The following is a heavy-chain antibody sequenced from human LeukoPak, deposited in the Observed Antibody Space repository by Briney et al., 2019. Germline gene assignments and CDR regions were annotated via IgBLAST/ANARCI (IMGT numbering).Heavy chain of an antibody. CDR1: GFTFSCYL. Sequence: RGSLRLSCTASGFTFSCYLMNWVRQAPGKGLEWVSSISTSSSHIYYADSLKGRFTVSRDNAKSSLYLQMNNLRAEDTAVYYCARDDSWTDKPFAYWGQGTLVTVSS. CDR3: ARDDSWTDKPFAY. V-gene: IGHV3-21*01. CDR2: ISTSSSHI. D-gene: IGHD1-20*01. J-gene: IGHJ4*02.